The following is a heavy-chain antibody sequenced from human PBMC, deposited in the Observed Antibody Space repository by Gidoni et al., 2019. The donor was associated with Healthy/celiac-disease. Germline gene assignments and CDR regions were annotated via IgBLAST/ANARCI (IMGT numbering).Heavy chain of an antibody. CDR3: ARVEKFGGVIVWGGST. D-gene: IGHD3-16*02. J-gene: IGHJ4*02. Sequence: QVQLQQWGAGLLKPSETLSLTCAVYGGSFSGYYWSWIRQPPGKGLEWIGEINHSGSTNYNPSLKSRVTISVDTSKNQFSLKLSSVTAADTAVYYCARVEKFGGVIVWGGSTRGQGTLVTVSS. V-gene: IGHV4-34*01. CDR1: GGSFSGYY. CDR2: INHSGST.